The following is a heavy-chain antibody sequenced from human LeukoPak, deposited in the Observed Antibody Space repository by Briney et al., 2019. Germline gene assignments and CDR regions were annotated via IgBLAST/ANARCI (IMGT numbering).Heavy chain of an antibody. V-gene: IGHV4-39*07. CDR2: FLYGGST. CDR1: GDSISSSNYY. J-gene: IGHJ2*01. Sequence: PSETLSLTCTVSGDSISSSNYYWGWIRQPPGKGLEWIGSFLYGGSTYYNPSLMSRVTISVDTSKNQFSLKLSSVTAADTAVYYCAREENGDYEKDDYWYFDLWGRGTLVTVSS. CDR3: AREENGDYEKDDYWYFDL. D-gene: IGHD4-17*01.